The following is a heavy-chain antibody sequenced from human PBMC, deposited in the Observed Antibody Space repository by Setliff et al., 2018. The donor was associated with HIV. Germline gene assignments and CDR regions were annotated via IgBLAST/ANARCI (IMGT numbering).Heavy chain of an antibody. J-gene: IGHJ4*02. CDR3: ARDATRGGDFDF. V-gene: IGHV3-7*01. CDR2: IKEDGSEK. D-gene: IGHD1-26*01. Sequence: PGGSLRLSCGASGFTFRNYWMTWVRQAPGRGLECVANIKEDGSEKYYVDSVKGRFTISRDNAKDSLYLEMNSLKVEDTAVYYCARDATRGGDFDFWGQGTLVTVSS. CDR1: GFTFRNYW.